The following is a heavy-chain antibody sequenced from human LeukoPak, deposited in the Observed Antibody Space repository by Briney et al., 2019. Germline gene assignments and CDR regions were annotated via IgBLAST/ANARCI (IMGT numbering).Heavy chain of an antibody. CDR1: GYTFTGYY. CDR2: INPNSGGT. V-gene: IGHV1-2*06. Sequence: ASVKASCKASGYTFTGYYMHWVRQAPGQGLEWMGRINPNSGGTNYAQKFQGRVTMTRDTSISTAYMELSRLRSDDTAVYYCARAGIYYDSSGYLDAFDIWGQGTMVTVSS. CDR3: ARAGIYYDSSGYLDAFDI. J-gene: IGHJ3*02. D-gene: IGHD3-22*01.